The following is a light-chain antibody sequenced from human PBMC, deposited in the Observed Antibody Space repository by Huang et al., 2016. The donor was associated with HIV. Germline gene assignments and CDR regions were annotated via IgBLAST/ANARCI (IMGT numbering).Light chain of an antibody. J-gene: IGKJ2*01. CDR3: QQYYIAPFT. CDR2: WAS. V-gene: IGKV4-1*01. CDR1: QSVFHRAQHKNY. Sequence: DIVLTQSPDSLAVSLGERATITCKSRQSVFHRAQHKNYLAWFQQRPGQPPRFLLYWASTRESGVPDRFRGSGSGTDFTLTISRLQADDVAVYYCQQYYIAPFTFGQGTKLEI.